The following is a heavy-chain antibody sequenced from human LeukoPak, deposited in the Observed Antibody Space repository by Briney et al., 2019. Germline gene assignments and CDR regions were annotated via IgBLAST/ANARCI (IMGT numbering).Heavy chain of an antibody. V-gene: IGHV2-5*01. J-gene: IGHJ3*02. Sequence: SGPTLVNPTQTLTLTCTFSGFSLSTSGVGVGWIRQPPGKALEWLALIYWNDGERYSPSLKSRLTITKDTSKNQVVLTMTNMDPVDTATYYCAHLGDFYDILTGYYDAFDIWGQGTMVTVSS. CDR2: IYWNDGE. D-gene: IGHD3-9*01. CDR3: AHLGDFYDILTGYYDAFDI. CDR1: GFSLSTSGVG.